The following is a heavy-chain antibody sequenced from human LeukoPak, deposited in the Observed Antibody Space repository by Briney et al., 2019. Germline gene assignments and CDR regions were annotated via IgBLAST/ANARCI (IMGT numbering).Heavy chain of an antibody. CDR3: ARDHDSSGIYYRATFDT. J-gene: IGHJ3*02. D-gene: IGHD3-22*01. CDR1: GGSISGYH. Sequence: PSETLSLTCNVSGGSISGYHWSWIRQPPGKGLEWIGRIYTSGSADYSPSLKSLVTMSIDTSRNQFSLRFTSVTAADTAVYYCARDHDSSGIYYRATFDTWGQGTMVTVSS. CDR2: IYTSGSA. V-gene: IGHV4-4*07.